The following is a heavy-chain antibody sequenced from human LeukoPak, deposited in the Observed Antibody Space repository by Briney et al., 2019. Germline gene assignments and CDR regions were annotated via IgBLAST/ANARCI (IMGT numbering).Heavy chain of an antibody. CDR3: ARDTPEYSSSSFYAFDI. D-gene: IGHD6-6*01. Sequence: SVKVSCKASGGTFSSYAISWVRQAPGQGLEWMGGIIPIFGTANYAQKFQGRVTITTDESTSTAYMELSSLRSEDTAVYYCARDTPEYSSSSFYAFDIWGQGTMVTVSS. CDR1: GGTFSSYA. V-gene: IGHV1-69*05. J-gene: IGHJ3*02. CDR2: IIPIFGTA.